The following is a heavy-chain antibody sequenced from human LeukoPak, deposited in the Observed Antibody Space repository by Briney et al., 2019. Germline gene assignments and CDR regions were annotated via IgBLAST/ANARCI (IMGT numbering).Heavy chain of an antibody. V-gene: IGHV1-69*13. CDR1: GGTFSTYS. CDR3: ARNSYPGYCTSTSCYWGF. D-gene: IGHD2-2*01. CDR2: IIPIFGTP. Sequence: SVKVSCKASGGTFSTYSINWVRQAPGQGLEWMGGIIPIFGTPNYAQKFQGRVTITADESTNTTYMELSSLKSDDTAVYFCARNSYPGYCTSTSCYWGFWGQGTLVTVSS. J-gene: IGHJ4*02.